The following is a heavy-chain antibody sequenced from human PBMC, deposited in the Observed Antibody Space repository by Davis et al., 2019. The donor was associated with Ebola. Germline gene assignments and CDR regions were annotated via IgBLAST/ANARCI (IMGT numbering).Heavy chain of an antibody. V-gene: IGHV3-33*06. J-gene: IGHJ6*02. CDR3: AKDDPDTAMVTWGVGYYYYGMDV. Sequence: PGGSLRLSCAASGFTFSSYGMHWVRQAPGKGLEWVAVIWSDETKRHYADSVKGRFTISRDNSKNTLYLQMNSLRAEDTAVYYCAKDDPDTAMVTWGVGYYYYGMDVWGQGTTVTVSS. CDR2: IWSDETKR. D-gene: IGHD5-18*01. CDR1: GFTFSSYG.